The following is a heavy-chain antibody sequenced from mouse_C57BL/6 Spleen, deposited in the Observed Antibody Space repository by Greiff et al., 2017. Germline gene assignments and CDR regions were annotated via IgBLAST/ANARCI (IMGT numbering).Heavy chain of an antibody. V-gene: IGHV1-55*01. Sequence: QVQLQQPGAELVKPGASVKMSCKASGYTFTSYWITWVKQRPGQGLEWIGDISPGSGSTNYNEKFKSKATLTVDTSSCTAYMQLSSLTSEDSAVYYCARKGIYYGNLYYAMDYWGQGTSVTVSS. D-gene: IGHD2-1*01. J-gene: IGHJ4*01. CDR2: ISPGSGST. CDR1: GYTFTSYW. CDR3: ARKGIYYGNLYYAMDY.